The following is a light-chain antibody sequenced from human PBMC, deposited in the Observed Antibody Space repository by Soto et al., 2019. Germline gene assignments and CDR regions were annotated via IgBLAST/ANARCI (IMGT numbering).Light chain of an antibody. CDR2: LGS. J-gene: IGKJ5*01. V-gene: IGKV2-28*01. CDR1: QSLLHSNENNY. Sequence: DLVMTQSPLSLPVTPGEPASISCRSSQSLLHSNENNYLDWYLQKPGQSPQLLIYLGSNRASGVPDRYSGSGSGTDFTLKISRVEAEDVGVYYCMQALQTPITFGQGTRLEIK. CDR3: MQALQTPIT.